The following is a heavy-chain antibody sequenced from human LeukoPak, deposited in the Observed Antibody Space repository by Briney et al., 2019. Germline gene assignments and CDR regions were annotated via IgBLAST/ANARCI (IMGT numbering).Heavy chain of an antibody. J-gene: IGHJ5*02. CDR1: GGSISSYY. D-gene: IGHD6-13*01. CDR2: MYTSGST. Sequence: PSETLSLTCTVSGGSISSYYWSWIRQPAGKGLEWCGRMYTSGSTNYNPSLKSRATMSVDTSKNQFSLKLSSVTAADTAVYYCAMGRAYSSSWLSWFDPWGQGTLVTVSS. V-gene: IGHV4-4*07. CDR3: AMGRAYSSSWLSWFDP.